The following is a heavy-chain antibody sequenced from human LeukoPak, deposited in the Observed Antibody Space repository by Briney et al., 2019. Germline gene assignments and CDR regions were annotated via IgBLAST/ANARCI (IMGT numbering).Heavy chain of an antibody. D-gene: IGHD4-17*01. V-gene: IGHV4-59*12. Sequence: SETLSLTCTVSGGSIGSYYWSWIRQPPGKGLEWIAYIYYSGSTNYNPSLKSRVTISVDTSKNQFSLKLSSVTAADTAVYYCASDYGDYNFDYWGQGTLVTVSS. CDR1: GGSIGSYY. CDR3: ASDYGDYNFDY. CDR2: IYYSGST. J-gene: IGHJ4*02.